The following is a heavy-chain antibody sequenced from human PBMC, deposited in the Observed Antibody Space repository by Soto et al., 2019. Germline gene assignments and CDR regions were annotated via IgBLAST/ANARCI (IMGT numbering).Heavy chain of an antibody. D-gene: IGHD2-8*01. CDR1: VVSISIGNW. CDR3: ARLVYDTRLNYMYFDF. CDR2: IFHDGTA. J-gene: IGHJ4*02. V-gene: IGHV4-4*02. Sequence: PSEALSVTCAVSVVSISIGNWWTWFRQTPQRGLEYIGEIFHDGTANYCPSFERRVAISVDTSKNQFSLKLTSVTAADTAIYFCARLVYDTRLNYMYFDFWGQGAMVTVSS.